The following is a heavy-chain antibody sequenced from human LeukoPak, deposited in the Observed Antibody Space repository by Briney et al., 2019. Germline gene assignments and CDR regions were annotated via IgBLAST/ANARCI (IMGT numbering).Heavy chain of an antibody. J-gene: IGHJ4*02. V-gene: IGHV4-38-2*02. CDR3: AREGLYYYDSSGYYYGGYYFDY. CDR1: GYSISSGYY. CDR2: IYHSGST. Sequence: SETLSLTCTVSGYSISSGYYWGWIRQPPGKGLEWIGSIYHSGSTYYNPSLKSRVTISVDTSKNQFSLKLSSVTAADTAVYYCAREGLYYYDSSGYYYGGYYFDYWGQGTLVTVSS. D-gene: IGHD3-22*01.